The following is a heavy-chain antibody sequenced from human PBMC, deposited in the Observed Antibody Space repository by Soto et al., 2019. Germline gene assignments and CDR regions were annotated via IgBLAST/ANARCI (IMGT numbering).Heavy chain of an antibody. CDR3: ARVFSSGSGWMYYFDF. Sequence: QVQLQESGPGLVKPSETLSLTCTVSSDSIAGENWWSLVRQPPGLGLEWIGEVFHTGGTNYNPSLKSRVTMELDKSKNQFSLNRISATAADTAGYYCARVFSSGSGWMYYFDFWGQGTLVSVSS. D-gene: IGHD6-19*01. V-gene: IGHV4-4*02. CDR1: SDSIAGENW. CDR2: VFHTGGT. J-gene: IGHJ4*02.